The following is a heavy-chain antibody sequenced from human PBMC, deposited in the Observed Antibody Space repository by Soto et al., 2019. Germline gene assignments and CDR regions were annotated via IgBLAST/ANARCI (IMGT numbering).Heavy chain of an antibody. CDR2: IYSGGST. J-gene: IGHJ6*02. CDR3: ASGGHYDILTGEFHLSYYYYGMDV. Sequence: GGSLRLSCASSGFTVSSNYMSWVRQAPGKRLEWVSVIYSGGSTYYADSVKGRFTISRDNSKNTLYLQMNSLRAEDTAVYYCASGGHYDILTGEFHLSYYYYGMDVWGQGTTVTVSS. V-gene: IGHV3-53*01. CDR1: GFTVSSNY. D-gene: IGHD3-9*01.